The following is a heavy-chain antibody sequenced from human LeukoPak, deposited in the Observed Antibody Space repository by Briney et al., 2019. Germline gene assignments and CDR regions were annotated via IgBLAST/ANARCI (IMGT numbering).Heavy chain of an antibody. CDR3: ARAKDYYFDY. J-gene: IGHJ4*02. CDR2: INHSGST. V-gene: IGHV4-34*01. Sequence: PSETLSLTCAVYGGSFSGYYWSWIRQPPGKGLEWIGEINHSGSTNYNPSLKSRVTISVGTSKNQSSLKLSSVTAADTAVYYCARAKDYYFDYWGQGTLVTVSS. D-gene: IGHD3/OR15-3a*01. CDR1: GGSFSGYY.